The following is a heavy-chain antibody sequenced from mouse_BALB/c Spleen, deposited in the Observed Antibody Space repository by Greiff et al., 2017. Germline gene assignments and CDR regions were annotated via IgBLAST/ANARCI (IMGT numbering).Heavy chain of an antibody. D-gene: IGHD1-2*01. CDR2: INPYNDGT. Sequence: VQLQQSGPELVKPGASVKMSCKASGYTFTSYVMHWVKQKPGQGLEWIGYINPYNDGTKYNEKFKGKAILTVDKSSSTAYMELRSLTSEDSAVYYCARATATEAMDYWGQGTSVTVSS. CDR1: GYTFTSYV. CDR3: ARATATEAMDY. V-gene: IGHV1-14*01. J-gene: IGHJ4*01.